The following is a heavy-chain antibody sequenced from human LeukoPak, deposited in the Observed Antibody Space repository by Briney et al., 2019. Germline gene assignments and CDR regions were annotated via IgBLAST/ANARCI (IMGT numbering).Heavy chain of an antibody. D-gene: IGHD3-10*02. CDR3: AELGITMIGGV. Sequence: GGSLRLSCAASGFSFSSYEMNWVRQARGKGLEWVSYISSSGSTIYYADSVKGRFTISRDNAKNSLYLQMNSLRAEDTAVYYCAELGITMIGGVWGKGTTVTISS. CDR2: ISSSGSTI. CDR1: GFSFSSYE. J-gene: IGHJ6*04. V-gene: IGHV3-48*03.